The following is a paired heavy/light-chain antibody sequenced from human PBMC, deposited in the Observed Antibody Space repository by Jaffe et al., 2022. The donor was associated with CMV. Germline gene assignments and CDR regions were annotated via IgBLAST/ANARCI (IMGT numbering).Heavy chain of an antibody. Sequence: QVQLVQSGAEVKKPGASVKVSCRASGYIFTNYAISWVRQAPGQGLEWMGWMNVFNRNTYFAEKFQGRVIMTTDTSTNTGYMELRSLRSDDTAIYYCARDTGPSKGYFYHYMDVWGKGTPVTVSS. CDR1: GYIFTNYA. CDR2: MNVFNRNT. V-gene: IGHV1-18*04. J-gene: IGHJ6*03. CDR3: ARDTGPSKGYFYHYMDV.
Light chain of an antibody. CDR2: DAS. J-gene: IGKJ2*01. V-gene: IGKV1-33*01. CDR3: QQYDNLPT. Sequence: DIQMTQSPSSLSASVGDRVTITCQASQGISNYLNWYQHKPGKAPKLLIYDASTLETGVPLRFSGSGSGTDFAFTISGLQPEDTATYYCQQYDNLPTFGQGTKLEIK. CDR1: QGISNY.